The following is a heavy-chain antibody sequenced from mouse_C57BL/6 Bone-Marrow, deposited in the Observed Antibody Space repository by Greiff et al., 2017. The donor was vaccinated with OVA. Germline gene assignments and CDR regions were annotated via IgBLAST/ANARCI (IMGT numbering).Heavy chain of an antibody. Sequence: EVQRVESGPGMVKPSQSLSLTCTVTGYSITSGYDWHWIRHFPGNKLEWMGYISYSGSTNYNPSLKSRISITHDTSKNHFFLKLNSVTTEDTATYYCAREYSNYGFPYFDYWGQGTTLTVSS. CDR3: AREYSNYGFPYFDY. CDR2: ISYSGST. D-gene: IGHD2-5*01. J-gene: IGHJ2*01. V-gene: IGHV3-1*01. CDR1: GYSITSGYD.